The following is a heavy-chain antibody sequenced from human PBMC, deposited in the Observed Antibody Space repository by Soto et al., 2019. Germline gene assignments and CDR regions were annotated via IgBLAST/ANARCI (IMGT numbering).Heavy chain of an antibody. J-gene: IGHJ4*02. D-gene: IGHD5-18*01. CDR2: ISYDGSNK. CDR1: GFTFSSYA. V-gene: IGHV3-30-3*01. CDR3: ARWSGYSASTGFDD. Sequence: GGSLRLSCAASGFTFSSYAMHWVRQAPGKGLEWVAVISYDGSNKYYADSVKGRFTISRDNSKNTLYLQMNSLRAEDTAVYYCARWSGYSASTGFDDWGQGTLVTVSS.